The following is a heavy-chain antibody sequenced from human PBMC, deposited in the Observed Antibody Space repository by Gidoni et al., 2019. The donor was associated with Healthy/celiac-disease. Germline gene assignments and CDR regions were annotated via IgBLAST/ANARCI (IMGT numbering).Heavy chain of an antibody. V-gene: IGHV4-39*01. CDR1: GGSISSSSYY. CDR3: ARHAPFSIFGVVINSRGTYFDY. CDR2: IYYSGST. Sequence: QLQLQESGPGLVKPSETLSLTCTVSGGSISSSSYYWGWIRQPPGKGLAWIGSIYYSGSTYYNPSLKSRVTISVDTSKNQFSLKLSSVTAADTAVYYRARHAPFSIFGVVINSRGTYFDYWGQGTLVTVSS. J-gene: IGHJ4*02. D-gene: IGHD3-3*01.